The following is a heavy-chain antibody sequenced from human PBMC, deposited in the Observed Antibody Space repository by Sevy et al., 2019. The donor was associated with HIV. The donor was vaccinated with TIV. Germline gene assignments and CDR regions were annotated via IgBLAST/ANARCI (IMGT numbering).Heavy chain of an antibody. CDR3: CGGDRRLFGYFDL. V-gene: IGHV4-39*01. D-gene: IGHD2-21*01. J-gene: IGHJ2*01. Sequence: SETLSLTCTVSGGSISSSSYYWGWIRQPPGKGLEWIGSIYYSGSTYYNPSLKSRVTISVDSSKNQFSLKLSSVTAADTAVYYCCGGDRRLFGYFDLWGRGTLVTVSS. CDR1: GGSISSSSYY. CDR2: IYYSGST.